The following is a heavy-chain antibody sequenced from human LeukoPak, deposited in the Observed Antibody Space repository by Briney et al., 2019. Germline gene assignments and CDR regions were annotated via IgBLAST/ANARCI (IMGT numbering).Heavy chain of an antibody. CDR3: ATKVPGGLY. Sequence: ASVKISCKVSGYTLTRLSIHWVRQSPGRGLEWMGGFDPEDDKTIYAQKFQGRVTMTEDTSTDTAHMGLDNVNSEAAALYDCATKVPGGLYWGQGTLVTVSS. CDR2: FDPEDDKT. D-gene: IGHD4-23*01. J-gene: IGHJ4*02. CDR1: GYTLTRLS. V-gene: IGHV1-24*01.